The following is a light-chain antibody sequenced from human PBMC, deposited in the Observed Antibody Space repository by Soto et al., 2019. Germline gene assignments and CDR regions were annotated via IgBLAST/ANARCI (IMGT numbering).Light chain of an antibody. CDR2: YIS. J-gene: IGKJ5*01. CDR1: QSAGNF. Sequence: EIVMKHSPATLSVSPGETASLSCRASQSAGNFLAWYQQKPGQAPRLLIYYISTRATGIPVRFSGSGSGTEFTLTINSLQSEDSAVYYCQQHNQRPITFGQGTLLEIK. CDR3: QQHNQRPIT. V-gene: IGKV3D-15*01.